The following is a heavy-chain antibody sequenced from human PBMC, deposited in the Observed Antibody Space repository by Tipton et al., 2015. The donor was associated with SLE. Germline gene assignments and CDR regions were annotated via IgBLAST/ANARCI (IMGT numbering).Heavy chain of an antibody. D-gene: IGHD6-19*01. Sequence: TLSLTCSISGGSISDYFWSWIRQAPGKGPEWIGHMSDSGNTNYNPSLKSRVTISVDTSRSQVSLRVSSVTAADTAVYYCARVNPGAGDAFDIWGRGTMVTVSS. CDR1: GGSISDYF. CDR3: ARVNPGAGDAFDI. V-gene: IGHV4-59*01. CDR2: MSDSGNT. J-gene: IGHJ3*02.